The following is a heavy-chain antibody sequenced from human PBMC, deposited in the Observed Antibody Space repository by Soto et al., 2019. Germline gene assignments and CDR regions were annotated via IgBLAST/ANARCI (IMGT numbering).Heavy chain of an antibody. J-gene: IGHJ4*02. D-gene: IGHD6-19*01. CDR2: FSHSGSV. Sequence: QVLLQESGPGLVQPSGTLSLSCAVSGGSISSSHFWGWVRQPPGKGLEWVGDFSHSGSVNYNPSLKSRVTISIDKSKNQFSLKLNSVTAADTAVYYCARSFGWYAIDYWGQGTLVIVSS. CDR3: ARSFGWYAIDY. CDR1: GGSISSSHF. V-gene: IGHV4-4*02.